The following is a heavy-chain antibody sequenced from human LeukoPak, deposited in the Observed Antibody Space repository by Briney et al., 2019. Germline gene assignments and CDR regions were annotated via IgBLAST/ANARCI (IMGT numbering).Heavy chain of an antibody. CDR1: GGSISSYS. V-gene: IGHV4-59*01. D-gene: IGHD5-18*01. Sequence: SETLSLTCTVSGGSISSYSWTWIRQSPGKGLEWIGNISYSGSTIYNPSLESRVTLSLDTSKNQFSLKLSSVTAADTAVYYCAGGYSYGSTYYYMDVWGKGTTVTISS. CDR3: AGGYSYGSTYYYMDV. CDR2: ISYSGST. J-gene: IGHJ6*03.